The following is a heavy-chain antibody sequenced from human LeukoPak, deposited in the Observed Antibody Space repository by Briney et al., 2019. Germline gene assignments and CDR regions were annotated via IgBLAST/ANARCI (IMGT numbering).Heavy chain of an antibody. CDR2: ISSSSNTI. Sequence: HGGSLRLSCAASGFTFSSYSMNWVRQAPGKGLEWVSYISSSSNTIYYADSVGGRFTISRDDAENSLFLQMNSLRDEDTAVYYCARDYDWAFDIWGQGTMVTVSS. J-gene: IGHJ3*02. D-gene: IGHD3-16*01. V-gene: IGHV3-48*02. CDR1: GFTFSSYS. CDR3: ARDYDWAFDI.